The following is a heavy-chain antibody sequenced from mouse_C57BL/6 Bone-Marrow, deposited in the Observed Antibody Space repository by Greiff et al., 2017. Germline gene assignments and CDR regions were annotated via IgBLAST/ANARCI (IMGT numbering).Heavy chain of an antibody. CDR1: GFSLTSYG. D-gene: IGHD2-3*01. CDR3: ARNDGYSYAMDY. Sequence: VKLMESGPGLVQPSQSLSITCTVSGFSLTSYGVHWVRQSPGKGLEWLGVIWSGGSTDYNAAFISRLSISKDNSKSHVFFKMNSLQADDTAIYYCARNDGYSYAMDYWGQGTSVTVSS. V-gene: IGHV2-2*01. J-gene: IGHJ4*01. CDR2: IWSGGST.